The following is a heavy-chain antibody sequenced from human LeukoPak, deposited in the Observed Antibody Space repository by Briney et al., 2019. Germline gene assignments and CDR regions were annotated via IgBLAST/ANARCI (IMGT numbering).Heavy chain of an antibody. CDR1: GGSISSYY. CDR2: IYYSGST. Sequence: SETLSLTCTVSGGSISSYYWSWIRQPPGKGLEWIGYIYYSGSTNYNPSLKSRVTISVDTSKNQFSLKLSSVTAADTAVYYCARAPAYYYGSGSYAPVYYFDYWGQGTLVTVSS. D-gene: IGHD3-10*01. CDR3: ARAPAYYYGSGSYAPVYYFDY. J-gene: IGHJ4*02. V-gene: IGHV4-59*01.